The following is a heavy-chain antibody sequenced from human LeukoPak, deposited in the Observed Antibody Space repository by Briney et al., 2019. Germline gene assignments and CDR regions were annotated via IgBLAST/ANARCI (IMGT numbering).Heavy chain of an antibody. V-gene: IGHV1-69*05. D-gene: IGHD3-16*02. Sequence: SVKVSCKASGGTFSSYAISWVRQAPGQGLEWMGRIIPIFGTANYAQKFQGRVTITTDESTSTAYMELSSLRSEDTAVYYCASTYYGYVWGSYPDDYYYYYMDVWGKGTTVTVSS. CDR1: GGTFSSYA. CDR3: ASTYYGYVWGSYPDDYYYYYMDV. CDR2: IIPIFGTA. J-gene: IGHJ6*03.